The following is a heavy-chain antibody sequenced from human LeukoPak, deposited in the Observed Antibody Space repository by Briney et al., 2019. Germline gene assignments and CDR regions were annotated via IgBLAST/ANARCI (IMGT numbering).Heavy chain of an antibody. Sequence: PGGSLRLSCAVSGFTFDDYGMSWVRQALGKGLEWVSGINWNGGSTGYADSVKGRFTISRDNAKNSLYLQMNSLRAEDTALYYCARLKLMVAPDHWGQGTLVTVSS. CDR3: ARLKLMVAPDH. D-gene: IGHD2-8*01. CDR2: INWNGGST. V-gene: IGHV3-20*04. CDR1: GFTFDDYG. J-gene: IGHJ4*02.